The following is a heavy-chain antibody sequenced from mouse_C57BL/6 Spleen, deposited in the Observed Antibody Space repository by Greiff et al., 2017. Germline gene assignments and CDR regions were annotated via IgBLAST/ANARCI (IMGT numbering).Heavy chain of an antibody. CDR2: IYPGGGYT. CDR3: ARRGGNLYAMDY. Sequence: QVQLQQSGAELVRPGTSVKMSCKASGYTFTNYWIGWAKQRPGHGLEWIGDIYPGGGYTNYHKKFKGKATLTADKSSSTAYMQFSSLTSEDSAIYYCARRGGNLYAMDYWGQGTSVTVSS. J-gene: IGHJ4*01. D-gene: IGHD2-1*01. CDR1: GYTFTNYW. V-gene: IGHV1-63*01.